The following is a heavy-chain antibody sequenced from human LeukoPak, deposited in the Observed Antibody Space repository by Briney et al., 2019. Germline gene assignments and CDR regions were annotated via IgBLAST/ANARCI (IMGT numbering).Heavy chain of an antibody. CDR3: ARESGELVYYFDY. CDR2: ISAGNGNT. V-gene: IGHV1-3*01. D-gene: IGHD1-26*01. J-gene: IGHJ4*02. CDR1: GYTFTSYA. Sequence: ASVKVSCKASGYTFTSYAIHWVRQAPGQRLEWMGWISAGNGNTKYSQKFQGRVTITRDTSASTAYMELSSLRSEDTAVYYCARESGELVYYFDYWGQGTLVTVSS.